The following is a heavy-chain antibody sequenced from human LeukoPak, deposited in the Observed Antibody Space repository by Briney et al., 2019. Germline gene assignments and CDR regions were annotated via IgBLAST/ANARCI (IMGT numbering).Heavy chain of an antibody. J-gene: IGHJ4*02. D-gene: IGHD4-17*01. CDR1: GFTFSSYG. V-gene: IGHV3-33*01. CDR2: IWYDGSNK. CDR3: ARGNPSSTVTFDY. Sequence: GGSLRLSCAASGFTFSSYGMHWVRQAPGKGLEWVAVIWYDGSNKYYTDSVKGRFTISRDNSKNTLYLQMNSLRAEDTAVYYCARGNPSSTVTFDYWGQGTLVTVSS.